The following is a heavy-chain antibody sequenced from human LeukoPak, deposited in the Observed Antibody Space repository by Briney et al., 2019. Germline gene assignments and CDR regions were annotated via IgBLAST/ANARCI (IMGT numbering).Heavy chain of an antibody. Sequence: GFLRLSCAASGFTFSSYAMTWVRQAPGKGLEWVANINEGGSDKYYVDSVKGRFTISRDNAENSVFLQMNSLRAEDTAVYYRVRESGFWSGRGIGRPLDVWGKGTTVTVSS. CDR1: GFTFSSYA. J-gene: IGHJ6*04. D-gene: IGHD3-3*01. CDR3: VRESGFWSGRGIGRPLDV. V-gene: IGHV3-7*01. CDR2: INEGGSDK.